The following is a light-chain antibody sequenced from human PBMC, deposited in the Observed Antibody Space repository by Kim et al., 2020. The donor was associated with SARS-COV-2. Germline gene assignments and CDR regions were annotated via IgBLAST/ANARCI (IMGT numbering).Light chain of an antibody. V-gene: IGKV3-15*01. CDR2: DAS. Sequence: VSPGERATLSCRASQSVSSNLAWYQQKPGQAPRLLIYDASTRGTGIPDRFSGSGSGTEFTLTISSLQSEDFAVYYCHQYNNWPPKTFGQGTKLEI. J-gene: IGKJ2*01. CDR3: HQYNNWPPKT. CDR1: QSVSSN.